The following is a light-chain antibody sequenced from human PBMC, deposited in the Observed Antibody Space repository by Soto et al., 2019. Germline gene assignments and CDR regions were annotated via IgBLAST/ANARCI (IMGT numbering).Light chain of an antibody. CDR2: GAS. J-gene: IGKJ1*01. Sequence: EIVLTQSPGTLSLSPGERATLSCRASQSVSTNYLAWYQKKPGPAPRLLIYGASSRATGIAHRFCGSGAWGTYTLTISRLVPEDFAVYYYQQYHTTPPGTFGQGTKVEVK. V-gene: IGKV3-20*01. CDR3: QQYHTTPPGT. CDR1: QSVSTNY.